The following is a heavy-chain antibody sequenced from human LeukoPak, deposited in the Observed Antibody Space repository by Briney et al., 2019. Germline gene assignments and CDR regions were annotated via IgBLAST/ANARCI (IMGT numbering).Heavy chain of an antibody. V-gene: IGHV4-34*01. D-gene: IGHD1-7*01. Sequence: SETLSRTCAVYGGSFSGYYWSWIRQPPGKGLEWIGEINHSGSTNYNPSLKSRVTISVDTSKNQFSLKLSSVTAADTAVYYCASISSPWNSYFDYWGQGTLVTVSS. CDR1: GGSFSGYY. CDR2: INHSGST. J-gene: IGHJ4*02. CDR3: ASISSPWNSYFDY.